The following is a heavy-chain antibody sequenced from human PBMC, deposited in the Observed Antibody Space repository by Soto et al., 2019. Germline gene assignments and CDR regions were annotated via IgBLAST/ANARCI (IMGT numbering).Heavy chain of an antibody. V-gene: IGHV3-23*01. CDR2: ISGSGGST. CDR3: AKSHSSSWRQVNWFDP. D-gene: IGHD6-13*01. J-gene: IGHJ5*02. CDR1: GFTFSSYA. Sequence: PGGSLRLSCAASGFTFSSYAMSWVRQAPGKGLEWVSAISGSGGSTYYADSVKGRLTISRDNSKNTLYLQMNSLRAEDTAVYYCAKSHSSSWRQVNWFDPWGQGTLVTVSS.